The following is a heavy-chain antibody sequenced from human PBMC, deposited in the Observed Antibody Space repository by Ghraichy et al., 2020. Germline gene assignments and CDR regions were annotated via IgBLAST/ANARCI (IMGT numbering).Heavy chain of an antibody. CDR2: IYYSGST. V-gene: IGHV4-59*08. CDR1: GGSISSYY. J-gene: IGHJ3*02. Sequence: SETLSLTCTVSGGSISSYYWSWIRQPPGKGLEWIGYIYYSGSTNYNPSLKSRVTISVDTSKNQFSLKLSSVTAADTAVYYCAGPPDHQNFDAFDIWGQGTMVTVSS. CDR3: AGPPDHQNFDAFDI. D-gene: IGHD1-14*01.